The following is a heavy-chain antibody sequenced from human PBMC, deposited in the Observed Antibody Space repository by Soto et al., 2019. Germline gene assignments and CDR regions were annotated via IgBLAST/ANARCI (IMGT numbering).Heavy chain of an antibody. J-gene: IGHJ4*02. D-gene: IGHD2-2*01. CDR3: ARFRESSQSSDFDY. CDR1: GGSFSGYY. CDR2: INHSGST. V-gene: IGHV4-34*01. Sequence: PSETLSLTCAVYGGSFSGYYWSWIRQPPGKGLEWIGEINHSGSTNYNPSLKSRVTISVDTSKNQFSLKLSSVTAADTAVYYCARFRESSQSSDFDYWGQGTLVTVSS.